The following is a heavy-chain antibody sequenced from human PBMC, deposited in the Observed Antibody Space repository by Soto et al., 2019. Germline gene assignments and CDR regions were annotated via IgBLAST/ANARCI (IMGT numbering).Heavy chain of an antibody. Sequence: ASVKVSCKASGYTFTNYGISWVRQAPGQGLQWMGWIRGYNGNTNYAQRLQGRVTMTTDTSTRTAYMELRSLRSDDTAVYYCARSSHLDYLSLNFDYWGQGTLVTVSS. D-gene: IGHD2-21*01. CDR1: GYTFTNYG. CDR3: ARSSHLDYLSLNFDY. J-gene: IGHJ4*02. V-gene: IGHV1-18*01. CDR2: IRGYNGNT.